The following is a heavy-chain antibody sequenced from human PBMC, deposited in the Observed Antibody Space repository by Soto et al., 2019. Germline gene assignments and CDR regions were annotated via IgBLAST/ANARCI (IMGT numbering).Heavy chain of an antibody. CDR3: ARDVDY. CDR1: GFTFSHYS. V-gene: IGHV3-48*02. Sequence: EVPLVESGGGLVQPGGSLSLSCAASGFTFSHYSMNWVRQAPGKGLEWVSYISSSSYTMNYADSVKGRFTISRDNAKNSLYLQMNSLRDEDTAVYYCARDVDYWGQGTLVTVSS. J-gene: IGHJ4*02. CDR2: ISSSSYTM.